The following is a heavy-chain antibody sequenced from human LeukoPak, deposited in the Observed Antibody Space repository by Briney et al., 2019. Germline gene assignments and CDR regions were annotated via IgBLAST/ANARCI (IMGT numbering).Heavy chain of an antibody. CDR2: ISGGDVST. J-gene: IGHJ4*02. V-gene: IGHV3-23*01. CDR1: GFTFSSYA. D-gene: IGHD2-2*01. Sequence: GGSLRLSCAASGFTFSSYAMSWVRQAPGKGLDWVSSISGGDVSTYYADSVKGRFTISRDNTKNSLYLQMNSLSAEDTAIYYCARWDCSSTSCYWYYWGQGTLVTVSS. CDR3: ARWDCSSTSCYWYY.